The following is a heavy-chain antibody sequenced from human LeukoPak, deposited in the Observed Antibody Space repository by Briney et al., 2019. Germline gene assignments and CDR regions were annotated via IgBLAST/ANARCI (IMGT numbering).Heavy chain of an antibody. J-gene: IGHJ4*02. CDR1: GGSISSGGYY. D-gene: IGHD6-6*01. CDR2: IYHSGST. CDR3: AREWYSSSLGFDY. Sequence: SETLSLTCTVSGGSISSGGYYWSWIRQPPGKGLEWIGYIYHSGSTYYNPSLKSRVTISVDRSKNQFSLKLSPVTAADTAVYYCAREWYSSSLGFDYWGQGTLVTVSS. V-gene: IGHV4-30-2*01.